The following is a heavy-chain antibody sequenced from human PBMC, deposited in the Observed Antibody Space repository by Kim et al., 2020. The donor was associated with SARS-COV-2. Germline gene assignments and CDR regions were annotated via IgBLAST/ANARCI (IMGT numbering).Heavy chain of an antibody. Sequence: TNYAQKFQGRVTMTRDTSINTAYLELSRLTSDDTAVYFCAGRGLRAFDIWGQGTMVIVSP. J-gene: IGHJ3*02. CDR3: AGRGLRAFDI. D-gene: IGHD3-10*01. V-gene: IGHV1-2*02. CDR2: T.